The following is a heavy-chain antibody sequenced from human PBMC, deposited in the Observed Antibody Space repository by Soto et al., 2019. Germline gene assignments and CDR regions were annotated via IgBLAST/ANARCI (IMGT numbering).Heavy chain of an antibody. J-gene: IGHJ4*02. CDR3: ARDPKTSGGQHWAFNYFDS. D-gene: IGHD7-27*01. CDR1: GFSFSISP. V-gene: IGHV3-30-3*01. Sequence: QVQLVESGGGVVQPGRSLRLSCAASGFSFSISPMHWVRQAPGKGPEWVALISYDGTNKFYADSVKGRFTISRDNSKSTLYLPVDSLRPEDAAVYYCARDPKTSGGQHWAFNYFDSWGQGTLVTVS. CDR2: ISYDGTNK.